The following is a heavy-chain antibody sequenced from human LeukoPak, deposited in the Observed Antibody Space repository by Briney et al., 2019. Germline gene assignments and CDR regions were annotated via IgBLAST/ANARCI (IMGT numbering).Heavy chain of an antibody. J-gene: IGHJ6*03. CDR3: ARGGRKRVPAATTTDYYYYMDV. Sequence: ASVKVSCKASGYTFTSYDINWVRQATGQGLEWMGWMNPNSGNTGYAQKFQGRVTMTRNTSISTAYMELSSLRSEDTAVYYCARGGRKRVPAATTTDYYYYMDVWGKGTTVTVPS. CDR2: MNPNSGNT. D-gene: IGHD2-2*01. CDR1: GYTFTSYD. V-gene: IGHV1-8*01.